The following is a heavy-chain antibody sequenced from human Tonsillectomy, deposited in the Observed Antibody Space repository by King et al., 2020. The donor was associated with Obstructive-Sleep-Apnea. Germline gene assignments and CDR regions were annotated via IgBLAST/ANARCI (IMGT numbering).Heavy chain of an antibody. D-gene: IGHD6-19*01. CDR2: IYYSGST. J-gene: IGHJ4*02. V-gene: IGHV4-31*03. CDR3: ARDGGRSGWGRFDY. CDR1: GGSISSGGYY. Sequence: QLQESGPGLVKPSQTLSLTCTVSGGSISSGGYYWSWIRPHPGKGLEWIGYIYYSGSTYYNPSLKSRVTISVDTSKNQFSLKLSSVTAADTAVYYCARDGGRSGWGRFDYWGQATLVTDSS.